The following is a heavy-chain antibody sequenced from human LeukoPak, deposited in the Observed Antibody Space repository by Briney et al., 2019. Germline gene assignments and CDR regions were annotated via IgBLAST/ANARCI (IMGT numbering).Heavy chain of an antibody. Sequence: AETLSLTCTVAGGSISSSSYYWGWIRQPPGKGLEWIGSIDYSGSTYYNPSLKSRFTITVDTPKNQYSLKLSSLTAADTAMYYCASKGNYVLRFLEWLLPAFDVGGQGTMVTVSS. CDR3: ASKGNYVLRFLEWLLPAFDV. CDR1: GGSISSSSYY. J-gene: IGHJ3*01. V-gene: IGHV4-39*07. CDR2: IDYSGST. D-gene: IGHD3-3*01.